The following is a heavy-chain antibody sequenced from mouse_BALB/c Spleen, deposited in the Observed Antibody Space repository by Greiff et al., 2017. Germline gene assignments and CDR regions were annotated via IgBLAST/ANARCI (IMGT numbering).Heavy chain of an antibody. V-gene: IGHV1-54*01. CDR2: INPGSGGT. J-gene: IGHJ4*01. Sequence: QVQLQQSGAELVRPGTSVKVSCKASGYAFTNYLIEWVKQRPGQGLEWIGVINPGSGGTNYNEKFKGKATLTADKSSSTAYMQLSSLTSDDSAVYFCARGYDGYDYYAMDYWGQGTSVTVSA. CDR1: GYAFTNYL. D-gene: IGHD2-2*01. CDR3: ARGYDGYDYYAMDY.